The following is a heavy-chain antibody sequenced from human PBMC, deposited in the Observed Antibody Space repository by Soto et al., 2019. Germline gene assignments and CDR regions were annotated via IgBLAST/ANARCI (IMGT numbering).Heavy chain of an antibody. CDR2: ITDIGGDA. Sequence: GGPLRLSCVASVITFGSRAMSWVRQAPGEGLEWVSTITDIGGDAKYADSVRGRFAISRDNSKNTLYLQMNSLRAEDTAVYYCAKDNHVVVVAATLDYWGQGTLVTVSS. J-gene: IGHJ4*02. D-gene: IGHD2-15*01. V-gene: IGHV3-23*01. CDR1: VITFGSRA. CDR3: AKDNHVVVVAATLDY.